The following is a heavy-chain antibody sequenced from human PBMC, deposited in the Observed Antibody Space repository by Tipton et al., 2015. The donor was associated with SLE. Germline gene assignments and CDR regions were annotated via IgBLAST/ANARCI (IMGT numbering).Heavy chain of an antibody. J-gene: IGHJ4*02. CDR1: GFSFNSYW. CDR3: ARGFLGLKAAQYYFDY. Sequence: SLRLSCVASGFSFNSYWMSWVRQVPGKGLEWVANMNQDGNEKYYVDSVKGRFTISRDNAKKSLYLQMNSLRAGDTAVYYCARGFLGLKAAQYYFDYWGQGTLVTVSS. D-gene: IGHD6-25*01. V-gene: IGHV3-7*01. CDR2: MNQDGNEK.